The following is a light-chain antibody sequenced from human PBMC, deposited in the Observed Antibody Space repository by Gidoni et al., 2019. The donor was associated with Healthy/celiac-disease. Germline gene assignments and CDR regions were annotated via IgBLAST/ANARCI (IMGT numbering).Light chain of an antibody. CDR1: SSNTGSNT. V-gene: IGLV1-44*01. CDR3: AAWDDSLNGVV. Sequence: QSVLLQPPSASGTPGRRVTIPCSGSSSNTGSNTVNWYQQLPGTAPKLLIYSNNQRPSGVPDRFSGSKSGTSASLAISGLQSEDEADYYCAAWDDSLNGVVFGGGTKLTVL. J-gene: IGLJ2*01. CDR2: SNN.